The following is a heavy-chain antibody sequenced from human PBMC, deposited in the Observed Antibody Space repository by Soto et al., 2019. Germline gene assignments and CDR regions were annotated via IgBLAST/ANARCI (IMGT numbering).Heavy chain of an antibody. CDR1: GGTFSSYA. D-gene: IGHD3-22*01. CDR2: IIPIFGTA. J-gene: IGHJ6*02. CDR3: ARGYYDSSGYNYYYYYYGMDV. Sequence: QVQLVQSGAEVKKPGSSVKVSCKASGGTFSSYAISWVRQAPGQGLEWMGGIIPIFGTANYAQKFQGRVTITADEATXXAXMXXSSLRSEDTAVYYCARGYYDSSGYNYYYYYYGMDVWGQGTTVTVSS. V-gene: IGHV1-69*12.